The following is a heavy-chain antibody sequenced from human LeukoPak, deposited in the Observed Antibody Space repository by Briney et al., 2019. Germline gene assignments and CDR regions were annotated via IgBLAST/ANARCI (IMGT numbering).Heavy chain of an antibody. D-gene: IGHD1-26*01. V-gene: IGHV4-59*08. Sequence: SETLSLTCTVSGGSMSSYYWSWIRQPPGKGLEWIGYIFYTGSTNYNPSLKSRVTLSVDTSKNQFSLKLGSVTVADTAVYYCARQPYMLGAYYFDYWGQGTLVTASS. J-gene: IGHJ4*02. CDR1: GGSMSSYY. CDR2: IFYTGST. CDR3: ARQPYMLGAYYFDY.